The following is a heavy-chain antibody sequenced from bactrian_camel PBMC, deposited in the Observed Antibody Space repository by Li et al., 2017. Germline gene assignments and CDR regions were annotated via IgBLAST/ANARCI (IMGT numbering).Heavy chain of an antibody. CDR2: SDGAGTV. CDR1: GDSVSKYC. CDR3: VAGQAEGRWCPVEATTSEFGY. V-gene: IGHV3S26*01. D-gene: IGHD6*01. J-gene: IGHJ6*01. Sequence: HVQLVESGGGSVQAGESLRLSCAASGDSVSKYCIAWFRQAPGKEREGVAASDGAGTVSYADFVKGRFTISKDNTKNTLTLQMNSLKPEDTAMYTCVAGQAEGRWCPVEATTSEFGYRGQGTQVTVS.